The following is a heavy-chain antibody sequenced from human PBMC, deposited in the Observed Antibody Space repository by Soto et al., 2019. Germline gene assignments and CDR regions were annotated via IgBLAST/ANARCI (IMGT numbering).Heavy chain of an antibody. CDR1: GGSMSSGPSY. V-gene: IGHV4-39*01. D-gene: IGHD2-2*01. CDR3: ARRDVSTTWYWGWFDP. J-gene: IGHJ5*02. Sequence: SETLSLTCTVSGGSMSSGPSYWGWIRQSPGKGLEWIATVYNSGTAYYNQSLKRRVTVAIDTSSNQFSLRLISVTAADTGTYYCARRDVSTTWYWGWFDPWGQGAQVTVSS. CDR2: VYNSGTA.